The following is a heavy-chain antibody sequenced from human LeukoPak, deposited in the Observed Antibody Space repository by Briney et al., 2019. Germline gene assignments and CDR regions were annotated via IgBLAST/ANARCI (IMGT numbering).Heavy chain of an antibody. J-gene: IGHJ4*02. D-gene: IGHD4-17*01. CDR2: IYYSGST. Sequence: SETLSLTCTVSGGSISSYYWSWIRQPPGKGLEWIGYIYYSGSTNYNPSHKSRVTISVDTSKNQFSLKLSSVTAADTAVYYCARRNGDYFYFDYWGQGTLVTVSS. CDR1: GGSISSYY. CDR3: ARRNGDYFYFDY. V-gene: IGHV4-59*01.